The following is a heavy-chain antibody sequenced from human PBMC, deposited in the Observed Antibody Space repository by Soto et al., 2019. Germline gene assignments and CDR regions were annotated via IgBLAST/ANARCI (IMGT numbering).Heavy chain of an antibody. CDR1: GFSVSSNGVG. CDR3: AHWWATLVPGGRGPTFDV. Sequence: QITLKETGPTLVRPTQTLTLTCSFSGFSVSSNGVGVGWIRQPPGKALEWLALIYWDDDKRYSPSLKSRLTIANDASNNQVVLILTSIDPVDTATYYCAHWWATLVPGGRGPTFDVWGQGTPVIVSS. CDR2: IYWDDDK. D-gene: IGHD3-10*01. J-gene: IGHJ3*01. V-gene: IGHV2-5*02.